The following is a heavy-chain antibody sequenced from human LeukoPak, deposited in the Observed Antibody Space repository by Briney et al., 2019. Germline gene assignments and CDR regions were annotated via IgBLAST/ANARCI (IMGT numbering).Heavy chain of an antibody. V-gene: IGHV3-23*01. CDR2: ISGSGGST. CDR3: ALIVATMGDFDY. D-gene: IGHD5-12*01. Sequence: GGSLGLSCAASGFTFSSYAMSWVRQAPGKGLEWVSAISGSGGSTYYADSVKGRFTISRDNSKNTLYLQMNSLRAEDTAVYYCALIVATMGDFDYWGQGTLVTVSS. CDR1: GFTFSSYA. J-gene: IGHJ4*02.